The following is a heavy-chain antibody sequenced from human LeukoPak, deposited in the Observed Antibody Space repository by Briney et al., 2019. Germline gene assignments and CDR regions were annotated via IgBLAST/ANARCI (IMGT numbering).Heavy chain of an antibody. CDR3: ARGAGYNYPYYFDY. CDR2: IYGGGNI. Sequence: PGGSLRLSCAASGFTVSSNYMNWVRQAPGKGLEWVSVIYGGGNIYYVDSVKGRFTISRDNSKNTLYLQINSLRAEDTAVYYCARGAGYNYPYYFDYWGQGTLVTVSS. V-gene: IGHV3-53*01. J-gene: IGHJ4*02. CDR1: GFTVSSNY. D-gene: IGHD5-24*01.